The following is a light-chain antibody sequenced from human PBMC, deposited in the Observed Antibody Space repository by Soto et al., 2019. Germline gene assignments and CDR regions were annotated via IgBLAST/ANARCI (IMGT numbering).Light chain of an antibody. Sequence: QSVLTQPASVSGSPGQSINISCPGTSNDVGGYNYVSWYQQHPGKAPKLMIYEVSNRPSGVSNRFSGSKSGNTASLTISGLQAEDEADYYCSSYTSSSPYVFGTGTKSPS. CDR1: SNDVGGYNY. J-gene: IGLJ1*01. V-gene: IGLV2-14*01. CDR2: EVS. CDR3: SSYTSSSPYV.